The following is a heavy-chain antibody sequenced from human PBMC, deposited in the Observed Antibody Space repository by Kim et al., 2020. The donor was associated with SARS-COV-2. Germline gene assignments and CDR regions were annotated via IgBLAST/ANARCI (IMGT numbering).Heavy chain of an antibody. CDR3: AREDIAVAGYDDAFDI. J-gene: IGHJ3*02. Sequence: GGSLRLSCAASGFTFSSYGMHWVRQAPGKGLEWVAVIWYDGSNKYYADSVKGRFTISRDNSKNTLYLQMNSLRAEDTAVYYCAREDIAVAGYDDAFDIWGQGTMVTVSS. CDR1: GFTFSSYG. V-gene: IGHV3-33*01. D-gene: IGHD6-19*01. CDR2: IWYDGSNK.